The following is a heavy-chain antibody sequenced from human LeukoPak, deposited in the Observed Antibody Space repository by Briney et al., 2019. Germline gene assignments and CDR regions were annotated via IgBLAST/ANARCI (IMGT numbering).Heavy chain of an antibody. D-gene: IGHD3-10*01. J-gene: IGHJ3*02. CDR2: IYSSGST. CDR1: GGSISRYY. Sequence: PSETLSLTCTVSGGSISRYYWSWIRQPPGKGLEWIGYIYSSGSTNYNPSLKSRVTISVDKSKNQFSLKLSSVTAADTAVYYCARKYYYGSGSSHAFDIWGQGTMVTVSS. CDR3: ARKYYYGSGSSHAFDI. V-gene: IGHV4-59*12.